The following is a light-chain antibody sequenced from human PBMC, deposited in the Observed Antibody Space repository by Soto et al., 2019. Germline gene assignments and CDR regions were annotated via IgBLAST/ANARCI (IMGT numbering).Light chain of an antibody. CDR1: QSISSW. CDR2: KAS. CDR3: QQYNWHPIT. Sequence: KLGQFPCTLSVPVGDRVTIACGASQSISSWLAWYQQKQGQAPKALIYKASSLESGVPSRVKGSGFGPACTSTSSNMQDDDVAPYSCQQYNWHPITFGQGTRLDI. J-gene: IGKJ5*01. V-gene: IGKV1-5*03.